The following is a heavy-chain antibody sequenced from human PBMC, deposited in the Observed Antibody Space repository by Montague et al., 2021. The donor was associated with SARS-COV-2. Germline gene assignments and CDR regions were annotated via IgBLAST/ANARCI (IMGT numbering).Heavy chain of an antibody. Sequence: SETLSLTCSVSGGSFSPYYWTWIRQTPGKGLERIGYASHTGSTNYNPSLQSRVSMFVDSSKSQFSLQLSSVTAAATAIYYCARFRLLNHLYGMDVWGQGTTVIVSS. CDR2: ASHTGST. D-gene: IGHD2-15*01. CDR1: GGSFSPYY. J-gene: IGHJ6*02. CDR3: ARFRLLNHLYGMDV. V-gene: IGHV4-59*12.